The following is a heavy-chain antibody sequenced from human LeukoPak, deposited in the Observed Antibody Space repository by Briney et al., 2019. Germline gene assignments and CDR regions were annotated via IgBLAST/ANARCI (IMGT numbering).Heavy chain of an antibody. J-gene: IGHJ4*02. CDR1: GYTFTGYY. CDR2: INPNSGGT. Sequence: ASVKVSCKASGYTFTGYYMHWVRQAPGQGLEWMGWINPNSGGTNYAQKFQGRVTMARDTSISTAYMELSRLRSDDTAVYYCARGHYDILTGYYSDYWGQGTLVTVSS. V-gene: IGHV1-2*02. D-gene: IGHD3-9*01. CDR3: ARGHYDILTGYYSDY.